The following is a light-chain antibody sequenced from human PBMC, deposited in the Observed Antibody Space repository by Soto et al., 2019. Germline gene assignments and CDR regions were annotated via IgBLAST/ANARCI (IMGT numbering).Light chain of an antibody. Sequence: EILMTQSPVTLSVCPGERATLSCRASQSVSSNLAWYQQKPGQAPSLLIYGAFTRATGIPARFSGTGSGTEFTLTISSLQSEDFATYYCLQDYNYPRTFGQGTKVDI. CDR1: QSVSSN. J-gene: IGKJ1*01. V-gene: IGKV3-15*01. CDR2: GAF. CDR3: LQDYNYPRT.